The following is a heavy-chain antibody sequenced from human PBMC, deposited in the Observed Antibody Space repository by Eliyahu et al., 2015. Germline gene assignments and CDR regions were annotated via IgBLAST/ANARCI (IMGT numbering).Heavy chain of an antibody. J-gene: IGHJ4*02. CDR3: ARAVPYYYDSSGYYYERLDY. CDR1: GYTXTSYG. D-gene: IGHD3-22*01. V-gene: IGHV1-18*04. CDR2: ISAYNGNT. Sequence: QVQLVQXGAEVKKPGASVXVSCKASGYTXTSYGXSWVRPAPGQGLEWMGWISAYNGNTNYAXKLQGRVTMTTDTSTSTAYMELRSLRSDDTAVYYCARAVPYYYDSSGYYYERLDYWGQGTLVTVSS.